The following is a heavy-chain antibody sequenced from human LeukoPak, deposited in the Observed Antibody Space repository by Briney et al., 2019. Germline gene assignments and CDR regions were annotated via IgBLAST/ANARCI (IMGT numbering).Heavy chain of an antibody. D-gene: IGHD3-10*01. Sequence: KPSETLSLTCTVSGGSISSYYWSWIRQPPGKGLEWIGYIYYSGSTNYNPSLKSRVTISVDTSKNQFSLKLSSVTAADTAVYYCARAPMVRGPLDYWGQGTLVTVSS. J-gene: IGHJ4*02. CDR3: ARAPMVRGPLDY. CDR1: GGSISSYY. V-gene: IGHV4-59*01. CDR2: IYYSGST.